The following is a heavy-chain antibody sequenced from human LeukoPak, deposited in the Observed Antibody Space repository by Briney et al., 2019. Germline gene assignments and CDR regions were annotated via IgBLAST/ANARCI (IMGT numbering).Heavy chain of an antibody. CDR1: GFTFSSYA. CDR2: IRGSGGST. D-gene: IGHD1-26*01. Sequence: GGSLRLSCAASGFTFSSYAMSWVRQAPGKGLEWVSAIRGSGGSTNYGDSVKGRFTIFRDNSKNTLYLQMKSLRAEDTAVYYCAKDLSGTLTYWGQGTLVTVSS. CDR3: AKDLSGTLTY. V-gene: IGHV3-23*01. J-gene: IGHJ4*02.